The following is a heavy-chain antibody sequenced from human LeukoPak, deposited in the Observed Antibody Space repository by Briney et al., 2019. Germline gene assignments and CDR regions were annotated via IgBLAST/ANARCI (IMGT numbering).Heavy chain of an antibody. CDR2: FDPEDGET. CDR3: ATEGTAMALGIYGMDV. V-gene: IGHV1-24*01. Sequence: GASVMVSCKVSGYTLTELSMHWVRQAPGKGLEWMGGFDPEDGETIYAQKFQGRVTMTEDTSTDTAYMELSSLRSEDTAVYYCATEGTAMALGIYGMDVWGQGTTVTVSS. CDR1: GYTLTELS. D-gene: IGHD5-18*01. J-gene: IGHJ6*02.